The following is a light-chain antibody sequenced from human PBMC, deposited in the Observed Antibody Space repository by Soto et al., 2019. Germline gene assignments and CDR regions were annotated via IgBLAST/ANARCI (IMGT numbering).Light chain of an antibody. Sequence: DIPMTQSPSTLSASVGDRVTITCRASQSIGSWLAWYQQKPGKAPKLLIYKASSLESGVPSRFSGGGAGTEFTLTISSLQPDDFASYYCQQYGSYSPWTFGQGTKVEIK. V-gene: IGKV1-5*03. CDR1: QSIGSW. CDR3: QQYGSYSPWT. J-gene: IGKJ1*01. CDR2: KAS.